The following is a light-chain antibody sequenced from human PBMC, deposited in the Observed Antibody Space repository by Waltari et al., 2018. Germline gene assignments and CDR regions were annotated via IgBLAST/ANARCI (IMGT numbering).Light chain of an antibody. J-gene: IGKJ3*01. CDR1: QSIMYSSNNQNF. CDR3: QQYFVTPFT. Sequence: DIVMTQSPDSLAVSLGERSPTNCKSSQSIMYSSNNQNFLAWYQKKPGHPPKLLIYWASTRQSGVPDRFTGSWSGTDFTLTISSLQAEDVAVYYCQQYFVTPFTFGPGTRVEIK. V-gene: IGKV4-1*01. CDR2: WAS.